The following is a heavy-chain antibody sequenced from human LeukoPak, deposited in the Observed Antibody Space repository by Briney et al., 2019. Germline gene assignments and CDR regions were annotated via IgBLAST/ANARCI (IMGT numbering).Heavy chain of an antibody. V-gene: IGHV3-13*01. CDR2: IGTGGDT. D-gene: IGHD1-14*01. J-gene: IGHJ4*02. Sequence: GGSLLLSCAASGFPFSSYDMQGGRAATGKGLEWVSAIGTGGDTYYPGSVKGRFTISRENAKNSLYLQMNSLRAGDTAVYYCARGYQDYFDYWGQGTLVTVSS. CDR3: ARGYQDYFDY. CDR1: GFPFSSYD.